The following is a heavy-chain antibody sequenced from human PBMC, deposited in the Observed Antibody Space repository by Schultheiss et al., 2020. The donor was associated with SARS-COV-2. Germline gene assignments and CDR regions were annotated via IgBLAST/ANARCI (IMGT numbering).Heavy chain of an antibody. V-gene: IGHV3-21*01. Sequence: GESLKISCEASGFTFSSYAMNWVRQAPGKGLEWVSSISSSSSYIYYADSVKGRFTISRDNSKNTLYLQMNSLRAEDTAVYYCARAAPYYYYGMDVWGQGTTLTVSS. CDR2: ISSSSSYI. CDR3: ARAAPYYYYGMDV. D-gene: IGHD6-6*01. J-gene: IGHJ6*02. CDR1: GFTFSSYA.